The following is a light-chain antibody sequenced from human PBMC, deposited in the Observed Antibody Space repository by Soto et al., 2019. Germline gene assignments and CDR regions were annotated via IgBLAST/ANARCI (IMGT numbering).Light chain of an antibody. CDR1: QSVSSSY. Sequence: EIVLTQSPGTLSLSPGERATLSCRASQSVSSSYLAWYQQKPGQAPRLLICGGSSRATGIPDRFSGSGSGTDFTLTISRLEPGDFAVYYCQQYGTSSYTFGQGTKLEIK. J-gene: IGKJ2*01. CDR2: GGS. V-gene: IGKV3-20*01. CDR3: QQYGTSSYT.